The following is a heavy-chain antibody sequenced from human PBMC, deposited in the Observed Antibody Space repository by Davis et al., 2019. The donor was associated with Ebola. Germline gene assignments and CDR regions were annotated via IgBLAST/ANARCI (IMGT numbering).Heavy chain of an antibody. D-gene: IGHD5-18*01. J-gene: IGHJ6*02. Sequence: ASVKVSCKASGYTFTSYGISWVRQAPGQGLEWMGWISAYNGNTNYAQKLQGRVTVTTDTSTSTAYMGLRSLRSDDTAVYYCARDPMVNGMDVWGQGTTVTVSS. CDR2: ISAYNGNT. CDR3: ARDPMVNGMDV. V-gene: IGHV1-18*01. CDR1: GYTFTSYG.